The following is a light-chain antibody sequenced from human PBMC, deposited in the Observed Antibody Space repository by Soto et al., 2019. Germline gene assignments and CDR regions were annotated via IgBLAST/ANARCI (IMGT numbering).Light chain of an antibody. CDR1: EKMTRY. V-gene: IGKV1-39*01. J-gene: IGKJ1*01. CDR2: AAS. CDR3: QQSYSTPRT. Sequence: DIQLIQSPSSLSASVGDRVTITCRANEKMTRYLNWYQQKPGKAPKLLIYAASNLQSGVPSRFSGSGSGADFILSISSLQPEDSATYYCQQSYSTPRTFGQATKVDIK.